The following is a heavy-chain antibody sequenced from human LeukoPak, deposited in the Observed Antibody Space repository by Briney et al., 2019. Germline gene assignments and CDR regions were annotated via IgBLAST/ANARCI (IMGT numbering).Heavy chain of an antibody. CDR2: INHSGNT. J-gene: IGHJ4*02. V-gene: IGHV4-34*01. D-gene: IGHD6-13*01. CDR3: ARGLENSWQYYFDY. CDR1: GGSFSGYY. Sequence: SETLSLTCAVSGGSFSGYYCNWIRQPPGKGLEWIGEINHSGNTNYNPSLKSRVTISVDTSKNQFSLKLSSVTAADTAVYYCARGLENSWQYYFDYWGQGTLVTVSS.